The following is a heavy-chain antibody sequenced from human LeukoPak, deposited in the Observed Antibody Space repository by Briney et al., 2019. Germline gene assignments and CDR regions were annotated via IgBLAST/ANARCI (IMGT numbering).Heavy chain of an antibody. CDR1: GFIFRRYN. Sequence: GWSLSLSCAASGFIFRRYNMNWVRQAPGKGLEGVSSISTSSNYRYYVDSVKGRLTISSDKAKNKLYLHMDSLRAGHRPVYFCAREILKPSKTHEYWGQGTLVTVS. J-gene: IGHJ4*02. D-gene: IGHD2-2*01. CDR2: ISTSSNYR. CDR3: AREILKPSKTHEY. V-gene: IGHV3-21*01.